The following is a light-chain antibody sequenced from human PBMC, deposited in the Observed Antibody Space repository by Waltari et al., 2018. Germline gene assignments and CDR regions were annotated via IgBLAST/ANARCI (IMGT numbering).Light chain of an antibody. CDR2: GAS. CDR3: QQYVSSPLT. V-gene: IGKV3-20*01. CDR1: QSVSSTY. Sequence: IVLTQSPGTLSLSQGERATLSCRTSQSVSSTYIAWYQQKPGQTPRLLIYGASNRATGIPDRFSGSGSGTDFTLTISRLEPEDSAVYYCQQYVSSPLTFGGGTKVEIK. J-gene: IGKJ4*01.